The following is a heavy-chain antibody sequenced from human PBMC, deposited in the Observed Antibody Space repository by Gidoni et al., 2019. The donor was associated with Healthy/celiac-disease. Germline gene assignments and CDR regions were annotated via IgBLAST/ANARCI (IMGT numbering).Heavy chain of an antibody. CDR3: ARATRTDYYGSGSYYNFDY. Sequence: SSYEMNWVRQAPGKGLEWVSYISSSGSTIYYADSVKGRFTISRDNAKNSLYLQMNSLRAEDTAVYYCARATRTDYYGSGSYYNFDYWGQGTLVTVSS. D-gene: IGHD3-10*01. CDR1: SSYE. J-gene: IGHJ4*02. V-gene: IGHV3-48*03. CDR2: ISSSGSTI.